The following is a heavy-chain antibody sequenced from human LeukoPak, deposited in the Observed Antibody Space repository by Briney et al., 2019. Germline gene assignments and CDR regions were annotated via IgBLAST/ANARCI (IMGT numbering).Heavy chain of an antibody. CDR2: MNPRDNT. J-gene: IGHJ3*02. Sequence: ASVTVSCKASGYTFTSCDVNWVRQATGRGLEWLGWMNPRDNTGYAQKFQGRVTLTRDKSINTAYMELSSLRSEDTAVYYCARYTQHYGFDIWGQGTMVTVSA. V-gene: IGHV1-8*01. CDR1: GYTFTSCD. D-gene: IGHD3-3*02. CDR3: ARYTQHYGFDI.